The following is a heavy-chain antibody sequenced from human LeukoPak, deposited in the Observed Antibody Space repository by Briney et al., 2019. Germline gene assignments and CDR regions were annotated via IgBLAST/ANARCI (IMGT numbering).Heavy chain of an antibody. J-gene: IGHJ4*02. CDR3: ANIPPFDYGDYAIRLD. Sequence: GGSLRLSCAASGFTFRNYAMAWVRQAPGKGLEWVSSIRNFGETHYADSVRGRFIISRDNSQNTLYLQMNSLRAEDSALYYCANIPPFDYGDYAIRLDSGQGTLVTVSS. V-gene: IGHV3-23*01. CDR1: GFTFRNYA. D-gene: IGHD4-17*01. CDR2: IRNFGET.